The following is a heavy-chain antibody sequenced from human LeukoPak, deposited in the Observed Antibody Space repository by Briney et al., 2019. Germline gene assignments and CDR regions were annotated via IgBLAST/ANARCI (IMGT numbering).Heavy chain of an antibody. V-gene: IGHV4-39*01. CDR3: ASAAPGYSSSWYPDAFDI. D-gene: IGHD6-13*01. CDR2: IYYSGST. CDR1: GGSISGSSYY. J-gene: IGHJ3*02. Sequence: SETPSLTCTVSGGSISGSSYYWGWIRQPPGKGLEWIGSIYYSGSTYYNPSLKSRVTISVDTSKNQFSLKLSSVTAADTAVYYCASAAPGYSSSWYPDAFDIWGQGTMVTVSS.